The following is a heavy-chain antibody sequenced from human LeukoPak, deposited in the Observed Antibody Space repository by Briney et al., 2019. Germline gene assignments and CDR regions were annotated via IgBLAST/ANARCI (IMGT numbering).Heavy chain of an antibody. CDR1: GFTFDIYG. CDR3: ARGDDWAY. CDR2: ISSGSSPK. D-gene: IGHD2-21*01. Sequence: PGGSLRLSCAASGFTFDIYGMNWIRQAPGKGLEWVSHISSGSSPKYYADSVRGRFTISRDNAKKSLYLQMNSLRVEDMAVYYCARGDDWAYWGQGTLVTVSS. V-gene: IGHV3-48*04. J-gene: IGHJ4*02.